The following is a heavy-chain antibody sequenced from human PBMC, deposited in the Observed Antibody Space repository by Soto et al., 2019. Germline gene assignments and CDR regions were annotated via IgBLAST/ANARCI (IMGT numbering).Heavy chain of an antibody. J-gene: IGHJ6*03. CDR1: GYTFTSYD. CDR2: MNPNSGNT. Sequence: GASVKVSCKASGYTFTSYDINWVRQATGQGLEWMGWMNPNSGNTGYAQKFQGRVTMTRNTSISTAYMELSSLRSEDTAVYYCASVPYDYIWGRSNERDYYYMAVWGKGTTVTVSS. D-gene: IGHD3-16*01. CDR3: ASVPYDYIWGRSNERDYYYMAV. V-gene: IGHV1-8*01.